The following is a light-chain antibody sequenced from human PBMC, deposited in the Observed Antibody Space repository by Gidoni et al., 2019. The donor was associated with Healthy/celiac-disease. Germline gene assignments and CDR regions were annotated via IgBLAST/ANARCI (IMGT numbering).Light chain of an antibody. CDR1: SSDVGSYNL. CDR2: EGS. V-gene: IGLV2-23*01. J-gene: IGLJ2*01. CDR3: CSYAGISTLV. Sequence: QSALTQPASASGSPGQSITISCTGTSSDVGSYNLVSWYQQHPGKAPKLMIYEGSKRPSGVSNRFSGSKSGNTASLTISGLQAEDEADYYCCSYAGISTLVFGGGTKLTVL.